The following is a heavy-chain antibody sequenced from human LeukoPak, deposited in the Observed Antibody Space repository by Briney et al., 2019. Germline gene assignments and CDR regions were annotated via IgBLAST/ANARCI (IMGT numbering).Heavy chain of an antibody. CDR2: IYSGGKT. CDR1: GFTVSDYY. J-gene: IGHJ4*02. D-gene: IGHD3-22*01. Sequence: GGSLRLSCAVSGFTVSDYYMSWVRQAPGKGLEWVSVIYSGGKTYYADSVKGRFTISRDDSKNTLHLQMNSLRAEDTAVYYCARINYYDGSGFYRDYWGQGILVTVSS. V-gene: IGHV3-53*01. CDR3: ARINYYDGSGFYRDY.